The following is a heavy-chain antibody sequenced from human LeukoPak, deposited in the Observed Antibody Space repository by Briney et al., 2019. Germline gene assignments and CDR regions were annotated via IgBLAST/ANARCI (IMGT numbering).Heavy chain of an antibody. CDR3: AKDPLAYCSSTSCYTGLDY. V-gene: IGHV3-23*01. J-gene: IGHJ4*02. CDR1: GFTFSSYA. D-gene: IGHD2-2*02. CDR2: ISGSGGST. Sequence: GGSLRLSCAASGFTFSSYAMSWVRQAPGKGLEWVSAISGSGGSTYYADSVKGRFTISRDNSKNALYLQMNSLRAEDTAVYYCAKDPLAYCSSTSCYTGLDYWGQGTLVTVSS.